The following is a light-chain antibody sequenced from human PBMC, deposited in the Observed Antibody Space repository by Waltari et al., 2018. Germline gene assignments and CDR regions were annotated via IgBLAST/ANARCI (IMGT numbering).Light chain of an antibody. CDR2: KAS. CDR1: ENVNNY. Sequence: DIQMTQSPSSLSASVGDRVTITCRASENVNNYLNWYQLKPGKAPKLLIYKASTLQSGVPSRFSGSRSGTDYTFTISSLQSEDVATYYCQHNYGTPLTFGGGTKVEIK. J-gene: IGKJ4*01. V-gene: IGKV1-39*01. CDR3: QHNYGTPLT.